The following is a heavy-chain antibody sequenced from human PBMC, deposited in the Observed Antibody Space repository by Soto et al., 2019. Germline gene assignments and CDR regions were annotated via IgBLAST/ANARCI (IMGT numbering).Heavy chain of an antibody. CDR3: AKTANGWFSAFDI. J-gene: IGHJ3*02. D-gene: IGHD6-19*01. Sequence: GGSLRLSCAASGFTFSSYAMSWVRQAPGKGLEWVSAISGSGGTTYYADSVKGRFTFSRDNPKNTLYLQMNSLRAEDTAVYYCAKTANGWFSAFDIWGQGTMVTV. CDR1: GFTFSSYA. CDR2: ISGSGGTT. V-gene: IGHV3-23*01.